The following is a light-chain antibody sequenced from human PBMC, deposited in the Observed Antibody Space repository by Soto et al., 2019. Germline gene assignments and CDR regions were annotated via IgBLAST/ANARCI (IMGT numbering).Light chain of an antibody. CDR1: QSISTY. V-gene: IGKV1-39*01. CDR2: AAS. CDR3: QQSYSTPLT. J-gene: IGKJ2*01. Sequence: DIQMTQSPSSLSASVGDRVTITCRASQSISTYLIGYQQKRGKAPKVLLYAASSLQSGGPSRLCGTGSGTDFIPTISSLLPEDYSTYYCQQSYSTPLTFGQGTKLEIK.